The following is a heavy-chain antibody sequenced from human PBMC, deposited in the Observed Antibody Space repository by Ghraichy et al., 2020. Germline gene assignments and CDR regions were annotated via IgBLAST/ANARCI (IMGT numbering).Heavy chain of an antibody. CDR1: GFTFSSYA. D-gene: IGHD4-17*01. Sequence: GESLNISCAASGFTFSSYAMSWVRQAPGKGLEWVSAISGSGGSTYYADSVKGRFTISRDNSKNTLYLQMNSLRAEDTAVYYCAKDSTGGTVTTTYYYYGMDVWGQGTTVTVSS. CDR3: AKDSTGGTVTTTYYYYGMDV. V-gene: IGHV3-23*01. CDR2: ISGSGGST. J-gene: IGHJ6*02.